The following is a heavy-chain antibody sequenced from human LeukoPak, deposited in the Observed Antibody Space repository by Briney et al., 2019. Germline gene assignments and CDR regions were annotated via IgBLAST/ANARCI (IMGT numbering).Heavy chain of an antibody. D-gene: IGHD3-16*02. CDR3: AKSLYGGCDY. Sequence: GGSLRLSCAASGFSFSTYAMSWVRQAPGKGLEWVSGVNGNGGSTSYADSVKGRFTIFRDNSKNTVYLQMNSLRVEDTAVYYCAKSLYGGCDYWGQGTVVTVSS. CDR2: VNGNGGST. V-gene: IGHV3-23*01. J-gene: IGHJ4*02. CDR1: GFSFSTYA.